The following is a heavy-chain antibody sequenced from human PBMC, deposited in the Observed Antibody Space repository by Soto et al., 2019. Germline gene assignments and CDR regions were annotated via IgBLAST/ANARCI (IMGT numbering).Heavy chain of an antibody. J-gene: IGHJ6*02. CDR1: GGSISSSSYY. CDR2: IYYSGST. D-gene: IGHD2-2*03. V-gene: IGHV4-39*01. CDR3: ARLNLDTVVVPAAHPVYYYYGMDV. Sequence: SETLSLTCTVSGGSISSSSYYWGWIRQPPGKGLEWIGSIYYSGSTYYNPSLKSRVTISVDTSKNQFSLKLSSVTAADTAVYYCARLNLDTVVVPAAHPVYYYYGMDVWGQGTTVTVSS.